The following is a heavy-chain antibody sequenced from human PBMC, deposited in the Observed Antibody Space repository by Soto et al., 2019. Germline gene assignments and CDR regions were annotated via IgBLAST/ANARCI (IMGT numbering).Heavy chain of an antibody. V-gene: IGHV4-61*01. CDR1: GGSVSSGSYY. D-gene: IGHD3-22*01. CDR3: ATHYYDSSGQPYYFDY. J-gene: IGHJ4*02. CDR2: IYYSGST. Sequence: PSETLSLTCTVSGGSVSSGSYYWSWIRQPPGKGLEWIGYIYYSGSTNYNPSLKSRVTISVDTSKNQFSLKLSSVTAADTAVYYCATHYYDSSGQPYYFDYWGQGTLVTVS.